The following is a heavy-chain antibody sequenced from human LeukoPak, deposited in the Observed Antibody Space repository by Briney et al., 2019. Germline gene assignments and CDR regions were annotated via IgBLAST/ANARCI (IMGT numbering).Heavy chain of an antibody. Sequence: GGSLRLSCAASGFTFSSYGMHWVRQAPGKGLEWVAVISYDGSNKYYADSVKGRFTISRDNSKNTLYLQMNSLRAEDTAVYYCAKGRYQNFWSGYWGQGTLVTVSS. CDR3: AKGRYQNFWSGY. CDR1: GFTFSSYG. V-gene: IGHV3-30*18. CDR2: ISYDGSNK. J-gene: IGHJ4*02. D-gene: IGHD3-3*01.